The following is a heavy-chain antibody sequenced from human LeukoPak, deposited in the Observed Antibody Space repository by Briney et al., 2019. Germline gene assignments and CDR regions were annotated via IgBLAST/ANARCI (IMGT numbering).Heavy chain of an antibody. V-gene: IGHV3-30*04. D-gene: IGHD6-13*01. J-gene: IGHJ4*02. Sequence: GRSLRLSCAASGFTFSSYAMHWVRQAPGKGLEWVAVISYDGSNKYYADSVKGRFTISRDNAKNSLYLQMNSLRAEDTALYYCAKDMRSIAAAGPFDYWGQGTLVTVSS. CDR2: ISYDGSNK. CDR1: GFTFSSYA. CDR3: AKDMRSIAAAGPFDY.